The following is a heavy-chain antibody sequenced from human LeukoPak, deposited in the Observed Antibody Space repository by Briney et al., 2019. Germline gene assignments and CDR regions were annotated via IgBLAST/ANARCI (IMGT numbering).Heavy chain of an antibody. D-gene: IGHD3-3*01. J-gene: IGHJ4*02. CDR1: GGTFSSYA. V-gene: IGHV1-69*05. CDR2: IIPIFGTA. Sequence: SVKVSCKASGGTFSSYAISWVRQAPGQGLEWMGGIIPIFGTANYAQKFQGRVTITTDESTSTAYMELSSLRSEDTAVYYCARSGLRFLDAYFDYWGQGTLVTVSS. CDR3: ARSGLRFLDAYFDY.